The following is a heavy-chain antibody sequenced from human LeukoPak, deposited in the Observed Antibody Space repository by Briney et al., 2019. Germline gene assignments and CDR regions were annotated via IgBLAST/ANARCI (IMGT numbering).Heavy chain of an antibody. Sequence: GGSLRLSCVVSGFTFRGYGMSWVRQAPGKGLEWVSFISGSGGSRYYVDSVKGRFTISRDNSKNTVYLQMNSLRAEDTAVYYCVKGDYYDILTGRSTHQRPFDDWGQGIPVIVSS. CDR2: ISGSGGSR. J-gene: IGHJ4*02. CDR3: VKGDYYDILTGRSTHQRPFDD. D-gene: IGHD3-9*01. V-gene: IGHV3-23*01. CDR1: GFTFRGYG.